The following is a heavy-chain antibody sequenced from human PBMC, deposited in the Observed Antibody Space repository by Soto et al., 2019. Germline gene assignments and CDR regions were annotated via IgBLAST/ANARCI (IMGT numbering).Heavy chain of an antibody. D-gene: IGHD3-10*01. CDR2: IIPIFGTA. Sequence: SVKISCKASGGTFSSYAISWVRQAPGQGLEWMGGIIPIFGTANYAQKFQGRVTITADESTSTAYMELSSLRSEDTAVYYCARDWVVRSLFDIWGQGTMVTVSS. V-gene: IGHV1-69*13. J-gene: IGHJ3*02. CDR3: ARDWVVRSLFDI. CDR1: GGTFSSYA.